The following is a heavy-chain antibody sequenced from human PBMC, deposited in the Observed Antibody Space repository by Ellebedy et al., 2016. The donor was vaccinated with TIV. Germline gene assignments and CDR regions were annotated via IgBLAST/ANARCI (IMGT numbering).Heavy chain of an antibody. D-gene: IGHD2-15*01. CDR2: INPGNGNT. CDR3: ARDPDCSGGRCYGSFGMDV. V-gene: IGHV1-3*01. CDR1: GYTFSTYA. Sequence: AASVKVSCKASGYTFSTYAVHWVRQAPGQRLEWMGWINPGNGNTKYSQSFQGRVTISRDTSASTAYMELSSLRSEDTGINYCARDPDCSGGRCYGSFGMDVWGQGTTVTVSS. J-gene: IGHJ6*02.